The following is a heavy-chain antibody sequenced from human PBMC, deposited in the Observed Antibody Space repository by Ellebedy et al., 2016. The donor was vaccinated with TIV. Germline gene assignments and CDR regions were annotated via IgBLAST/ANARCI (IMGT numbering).Heavy chain of an antibody. D-gene: IGHD4-17*01. Sequence: SETLSLXCAVYGWSFSGYYWSWIRQPPGKGLEWIGEINHSGSTNYNPSLKSRVSISVDTSKNQFSLKLSSVTAADTAVYYCASRLSTVTTGGGWFDPWGQGTLVTVSS. CDR1: GWSFSGYY. V-gene: IGHV4-34*01. CDR3: ASRLSTVTTGGGWFDP. J-gene: IGHJ5*02. CDR2: INHSGST.